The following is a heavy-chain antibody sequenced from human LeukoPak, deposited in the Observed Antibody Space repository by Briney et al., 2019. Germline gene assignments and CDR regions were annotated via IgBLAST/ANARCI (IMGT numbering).Heavy chain of an antibody. D-gene: IGHD6-13*01. CDR2: IYYSGAT. V-gene: IGHV4-59*11. CDR1: GGSISPLY. J-gene: IGHJ4*02. CDR3: AREGVAAKYYFDF. Sequence: SETLSLTCTVSGGSISPLYWSWIRQPPGKGLEFIGYIYYSGATNYNPSLTSRVTLSVDTSKNQFSLKLSSVTAADTAVYYCAREGVAAKYYFDFWGQGTLVTVSS.